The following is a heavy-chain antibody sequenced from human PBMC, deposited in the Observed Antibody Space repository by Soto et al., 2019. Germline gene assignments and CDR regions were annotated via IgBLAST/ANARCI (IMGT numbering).Heavy chain of an antibody. Sequence: SETLSLTCAVYGGSFSGYYWSWIRQPPGKGLEWIGEINHSGSTNYNTSIKSRVTISVDTSKNQFSLKLSSVTAADTAVYYCARAQGYCSSTSCYHWFDPWGQGTLVTV. CDR1: GGSFSGYY. CDR2: INHSGST. V-gene: IGHV4-34*01. J-gene: IGHJ5*02. CDR3: ARAQGYCSSTSCYHWFDP. D-gene: IGHD2-2*01.